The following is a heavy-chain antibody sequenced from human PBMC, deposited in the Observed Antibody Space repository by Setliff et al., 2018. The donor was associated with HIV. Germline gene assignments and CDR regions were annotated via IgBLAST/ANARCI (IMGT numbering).Heavy chain of an antibody. D-gene: IGHD1-7*01. J-gene: IGHJ5*02. CDR3: ARGVLNWNYEAGWFDP. CDR1: GDSISASY. V-gene: IGHV4-34*01. CDR2: INHSGST. Sequence: TSETLSLTCAVSGDSISASYWNWIRQPPGKGLEWIGEINHSGSTNYNPSLKSRVTISVDTSKNQFSLKLSSVTAADTAVYYCARGVLNWNYEAGWFDPWGQGTLVTVSS.